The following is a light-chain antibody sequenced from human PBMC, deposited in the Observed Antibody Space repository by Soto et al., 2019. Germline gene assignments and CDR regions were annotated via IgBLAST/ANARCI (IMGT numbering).Light chain of an antibody. V-gene: IGKV1-39*01. CDR1: QSISNH. CDR2: AAS. J-gene: IGKJ5*01. Sequence: IQMNQSPSSLSPSLGDRVIITCRASQSISNHLNWYQQKPGKAPKLRIFAASSLQSGVPSRFSGSGSGTDFTLTINGLQPEDFATYYCQQAASFPITFGQGTRLDIK. CDR3: QQAASFPIT.